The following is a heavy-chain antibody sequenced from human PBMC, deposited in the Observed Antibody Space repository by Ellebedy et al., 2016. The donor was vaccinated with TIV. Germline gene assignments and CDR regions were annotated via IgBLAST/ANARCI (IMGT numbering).Heavy chain of an antibody. CDR2: ISGSGRST. D-gene: IGHD3-22*01. J-gene: IGHJ4*02. CDR1: GFTFSSYA. Sequence: GESLKISCAASGFTFSSYAMSWVRQAPGKGLEWVSAISGSGRSTYYADSVKGRFTISRDNSKNTLYLRMNSLRAEDTAVYYCAKFPYYYDSSGYSFWGQGTLVTVSS. V-gene: IGHV3-23*01. CDR3: AKFPYYYDSSGYSF.